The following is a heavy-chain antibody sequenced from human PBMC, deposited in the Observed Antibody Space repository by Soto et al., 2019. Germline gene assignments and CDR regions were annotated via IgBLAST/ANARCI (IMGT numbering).Heavy chain of an antibody. Sequence: AGGSLRLSCAASGFTFSSYSMNWVRQAPGKGLEWVSSISSSSSYIYYADSVKGRFTISRDNAKNSLYLQMNSLRAEDTAVYYCARRKPYYYYMDVWGKGTTVTVSS. CDR1: GFTFSSYS. V-gene: IGHV3-21*01. CDR3: ARRKPYYYYMDV. J-gene: IGHJ6*03. CDR2: ISSSSSYI.